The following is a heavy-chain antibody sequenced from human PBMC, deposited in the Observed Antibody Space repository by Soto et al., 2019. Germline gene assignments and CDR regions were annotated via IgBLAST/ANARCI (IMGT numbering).Heavy chain of an antibody. CDR2: ISSSSSYI. CDR1: GFTFSSYS. CDR3: ARDRPPIAAAGTGAFDI. V-gene: IGHV3-21*01. J-gene: IGHJ3*02. Sequence: GESLKISCAASGFTFSSYSMNWVRQAPGKGLEWVSSISSSSSYIYYADSVKGRFTISRDNAKNSLYLQMNSLRAEDTAVYYCARDRPPIAAAGTGAFDIWGQGTMVTVS. D-gene: IGHD6-13*01.